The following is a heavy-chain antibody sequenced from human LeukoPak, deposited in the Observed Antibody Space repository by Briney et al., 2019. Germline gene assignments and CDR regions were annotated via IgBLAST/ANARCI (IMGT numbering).Heavy chain of an antibody. Sequence: GASVKVSCKSSGYTFTSYAFSWVRQAPGQGLEWMGWISAYNGNTKYAQKCQGRVTMTTDTSTSTAYMEVRSLRSDDTAVYYCARDRSSSWYYFEYWGQGALVTVSS. CDR1: GYTFTSYA. J-gene: IGHJ4*02. V-gene: IGHV1-18*01. CDR2: ISAYNGNT. D-gene: IGHD6-13*01. CDR3: ARDRSSSWYYFEY.